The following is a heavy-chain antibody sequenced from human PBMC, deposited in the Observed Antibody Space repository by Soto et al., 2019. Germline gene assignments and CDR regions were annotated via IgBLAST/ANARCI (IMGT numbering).Heavy chain of an antibody. V-gene: IGHV3-49*03. Sequence: EVQLVESGGGLVEPGRSLRLSCTTSGIRFGDNAMTWFRQAPGKGLEWVGFITSKAYGGTPRYAASVKGRFTISRDDSKGIAYLQMDSLRTEDTAVYYCSRLARATRPKQAFDVWGRGTMVTVSS. CDR1: GIRFGDNA. CDR2: ITSKAYGGTP. CDR3: SRLARATRPKQAFDV. J-gene: IGHJ3*01. D-gene: IGHD5-12*01.